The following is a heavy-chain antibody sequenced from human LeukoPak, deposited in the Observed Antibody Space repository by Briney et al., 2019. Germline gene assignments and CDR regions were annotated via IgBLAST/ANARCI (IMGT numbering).Heavy chain of an antibody. CDR2: IYPGDSDT. J-gene: IGHJ4*02. CDR3: ATAVAATHLDY. D-gene: IGHD2-15*01. CDR1: GYIFTSYW. V-gene: IGHV5-51*01. Sequence: GESLKISCKGSGYIFTSYWIGWVRQMPGKGLEWMGIIYPGDSDTTYSPSFQGQVTISADKSISTAYLQWSSLKASDTAMYYCATAVAATHLDYWGQGTLVTVSS.